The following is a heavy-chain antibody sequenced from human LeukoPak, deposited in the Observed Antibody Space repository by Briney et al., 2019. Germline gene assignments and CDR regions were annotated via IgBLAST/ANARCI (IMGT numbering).Heavy chain of an antibody. V-gene: IGHV7-4-1*02. Sequence: ASVKVSCKASGYTFTSYAMNWVRQAPGQGLEWMGWINTNTGNPTYAQGFTGRFVFSLDTSVSTAYLQISSLKAEDTAVYYCARGVFWNDQTDAFDIWGQGTMVTVSS. CDR1: GYTFTSYA. CDR2: INTNTGNP. D-gene: IGHD1-1*01. CDR3: ARGVFWNDQTDAFDI. J-gene: IGHJ3*02.